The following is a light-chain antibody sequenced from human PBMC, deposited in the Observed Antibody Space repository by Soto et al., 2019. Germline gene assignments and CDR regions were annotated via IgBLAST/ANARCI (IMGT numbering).Light chain of an antibody. V-gene: IGKV3-15*01. CDR3: QQYDNWPPFT. Sequence: EILMTQSPVTLSVSPGERATLSCRASQSVGSHLAWYQQRPGQAPRLLIYGASYRATGIPARFSGSGSGTDFTLTISSLQSEDFAVYYCQQYDNWPPFTFGPGPKVDIK. CDR2: GAS. CDR1: QSVGSH. J-gene: IGKJ3*01.